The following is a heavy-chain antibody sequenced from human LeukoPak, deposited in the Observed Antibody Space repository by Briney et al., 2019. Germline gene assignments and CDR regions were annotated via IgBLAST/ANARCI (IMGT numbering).Heavy chain of an antibody. J-gene: IGHJ4*02. D-gene: IGHD2-21*01. Sequence: SVKVSCKASGGTFSSYAISWVRQAPGQGLEWMGGIIPIFGTANYAQKFQGRVTITADESTSTAYMELSSLRSEDTAVYYCATAVIGNGHLDYWGQGTLVTVSS. CDR1: GGTFSSYA. CDR2: IIPIFGTA. CDR3: ATAVIGNGHLDY. V-gene: IGHV1-69*13.